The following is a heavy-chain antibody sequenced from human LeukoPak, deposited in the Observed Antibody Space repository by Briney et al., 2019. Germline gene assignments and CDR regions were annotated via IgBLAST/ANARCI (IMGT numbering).Heavy chain of an antibody. CDR3: ARILRSFSPYYMDV. CDR2: INPNSGGT. V-gene: IGHV1-2*02. Sequence: ASVKVSCKASGYTFTGYYMHWVRQAPGQGLEWMGWINPNSGGTNYAQKFQGRVTMTRDTSISTAYMELSRLRSDDTAVYYCARILRSFSPYYMDVWGKGTTVTVSS. D-gene: IGHD3-3*01. CDR1: GYTFTGYY. J-gene: IGHJ6*03.